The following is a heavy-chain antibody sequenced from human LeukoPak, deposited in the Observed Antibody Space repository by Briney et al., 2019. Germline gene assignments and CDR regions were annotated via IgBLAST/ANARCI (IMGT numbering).Heavy chain of an antibody. CDR2: ISSSSSYI. CDR3: ARVPPYYYDSSVSSFFHL. V-gene: IGHV3-21*01. CDR1: GFTFSSYS. Sequence: GGPLRLSCAASGFTFSSYSMNWVRQAPGKGVEWVSSISSSSSYIYYADSVKGRFTISRDHPHNSLYLQMNSLPPEDTAVYYCARVPPYYYDSSVSSFFHLCGRGTLVTVSS. J-gene: IGHJ2*01. D-gene: IGHD3-22*01.